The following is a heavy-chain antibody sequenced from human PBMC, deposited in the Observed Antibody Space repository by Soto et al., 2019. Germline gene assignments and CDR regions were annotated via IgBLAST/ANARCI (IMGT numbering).Heavy chain of an antibody. J-gene: IGHJ4*02. CDR3: AKDLTYYDSGYFDS. D-gene: IGHD3-22*01. CDR2: ITHDGSNK. CDR1: GFYFRSYG. Sequence: GGSLRLSCAASGFYFRSYGMHWVRQAPGKGLEWVALITHDGSNKYYADSVKGRFTISRDNSKNTVYLQMHSLGVEDTALYYCAKDLTYYDSGYFDSWGQGKQVTVSS. V-gene: IGHV3-30*18.